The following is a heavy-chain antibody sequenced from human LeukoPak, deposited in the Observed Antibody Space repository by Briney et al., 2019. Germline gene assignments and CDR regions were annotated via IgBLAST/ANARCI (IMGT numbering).Heavy chain of an antibody. Sequence: ASVKVSCKASGYTFTSYDINWVRQATGQGLEWMGWMNPNSGNTGYAQKFQGRVTMTRNTSISTAYMELSSLRSEDTAVYYCERVRLLYYYDSSGYYGYWGQGTLVTVSS. D-gene: IGHD3-22*01. J-gene: IGHJ4*02. CDR2: MNPNSGNT. CDR1: GYTFTSYD. CDR3: ERVRLLYYYDSSGYYGY. V-gene: IGHV1-8*01.